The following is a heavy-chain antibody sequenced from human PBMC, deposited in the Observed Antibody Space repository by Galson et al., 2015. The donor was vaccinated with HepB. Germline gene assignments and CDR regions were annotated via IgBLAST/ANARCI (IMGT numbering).Heavy chain of an antibody. J-gene: IGHJ6*03. V-gene: IGHV1-24*01. CDR1: GYTLTGLS. CDR2: FDPEDGET. CDR3: ATDPKPYYYDMDV. Sequence: SCKVSGYTLTGLSMHWVRQAPGRGLEWMGGFDPEDGETVYAQNFQGRVTMTEDTSTDTVYMELSSLRSEDTAVYYCATDPKPYYYDMDVWGKGTTVTVSS.